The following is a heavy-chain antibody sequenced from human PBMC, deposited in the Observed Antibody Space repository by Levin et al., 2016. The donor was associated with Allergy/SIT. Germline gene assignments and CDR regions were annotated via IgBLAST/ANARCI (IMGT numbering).Heavy chain of an antibody. CDR2: ISAYNGNT. J-gene: IGHJ6*02. V-gene: IGHV1-18*01. CDR3: ARFETTVSINYYYYGMDV. D-gene: IGHD4-11*01. Sequence: WVRQAPGQGLEWMGWISAYNGNTNYAQKLQGRVTMTTDTSTSTAYMELRSLRSDDTAVYYCARFETTVSINYYYYGMDVWGQGTTVTVSS.